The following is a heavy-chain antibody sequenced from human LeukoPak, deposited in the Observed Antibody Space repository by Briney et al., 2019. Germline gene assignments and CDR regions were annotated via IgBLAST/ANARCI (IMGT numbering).Heavy chain of an antibody. V-gene: IGHV1-69*13. D-gene: IGHD6-13*01. CDR1: GGTFSSYA. CDR2: IIPIFGTA. Sequence: SVKVSCKASGGTFSSYAISWVRQAPGQGLEWMGGIIPIFGTANYAQKFQGRVTITADESTSTAYMELSSLRSEDTAVYYCAREARLAAAGPTDWFYPWGQGTLVTVSS. J-gene: IGHJ5*02. CDR3: AREARLAAAGPTDWFYP.